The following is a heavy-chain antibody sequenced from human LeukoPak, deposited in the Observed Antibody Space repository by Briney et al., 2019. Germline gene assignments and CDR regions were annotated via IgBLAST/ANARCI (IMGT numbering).Heavy chain of an antibody. CDR3: ARGRLIPAAMGRHFDL. J-gene: IGHJ2*01. D-gene: IGHD2-2*01. Sequence: SETLTLTFAVYGGSFSGYYWSWIRQPPGKGLEWIGEINHSGSTNYNPSLKSRVTISVDTSKNQFSLKLSSVTAADTAVYYCARGRLIPAAMGRHFDLWGRGTLFTVSS. CDR2: INHSGST. V-gene: IGHV4-34*01. CDR1: GGSFSGYY.